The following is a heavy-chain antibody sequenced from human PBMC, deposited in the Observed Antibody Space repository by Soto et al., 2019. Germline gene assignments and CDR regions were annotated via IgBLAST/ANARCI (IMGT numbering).Heavy chain of an antibody. V-gene: IGHV4-59*01. D-gene: IGHD3-10*01. Sequence: ASETLSLTCTVSGGSISSYYWSWIRQPPGKGLEWIGYIYYSGSTNYNPSLKSRVTISVDTSKNQFSLKLSSVTAADTAVYYCARLLWLGESYYYYGMDVWGQGTTVTV. CDR1: GGSISSYY. CDR3: ARLLWLGESYYYYGMDV. CDR2: IYYSGST. J-gene: IGHJ6*02.